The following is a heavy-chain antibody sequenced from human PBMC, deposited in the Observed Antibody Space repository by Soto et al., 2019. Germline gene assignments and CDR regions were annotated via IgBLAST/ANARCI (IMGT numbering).Heavy chain of an antibody. D-gene: IGHD1-1*01. CDR3: ARGRYGDY. Sequence: QVHLVQSGAEVKKPGASVKVSCKASGYTFTSYGITWVRQAPGQGLEWMGWISAHNGNTDYAQKLQGRVIVTRDTSTSTAFMELRSLRSDDTAVYYCARGRYGDYWGQGALVTVSS. V-gene: IGHV1-18*01. CDR2: ISAHNGNT. CDR1: GYTFTSYG. J-gene: IGHJ4*02.